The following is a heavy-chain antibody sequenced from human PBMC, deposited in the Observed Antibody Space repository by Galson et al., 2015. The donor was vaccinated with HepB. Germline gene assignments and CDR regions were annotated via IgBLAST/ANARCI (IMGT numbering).Heavy chain of an antibody. Sequence: SVKVSCKASGYTFTSYGISWVRQAPGQGLEWMGWISAYNGNTNYAQKLQGRVTMTTDTSTSTAYMELRSLRSDDTAVYYCARDAMGATTLYYYYYMDPWGQGTLVTVSS. V-gene: IGHV1-18*01. CDR3: ARDAMGATTLYYYYYMDP. CDR2: ISAYNGNT. D-gene: IGHD1-26*01. J-gene: IGHJ5*02. CDR1: GYTFTSYG.